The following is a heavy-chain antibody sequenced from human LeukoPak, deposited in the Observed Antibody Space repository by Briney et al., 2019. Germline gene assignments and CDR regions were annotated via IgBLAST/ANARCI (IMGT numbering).Heavy chain of an antibody. CDR3: ARDPQSGWLDY. D-gene: IGHD6-19*01. Sequence: GSLRLSCVASGFTFRTFWMHWVRQAPGKGLVWVSRINTDGSTTNYADSVKGRFTISRDNAKNTLYLQMNSLRVEDTAVYYCARDPQSGWLDYWGQGTPVTVSS. J-gene: IGHJ4*02. CDR2: INTDGSTT. CDR1: GFTFRTFW. V-gene: IGHV3-74*01.